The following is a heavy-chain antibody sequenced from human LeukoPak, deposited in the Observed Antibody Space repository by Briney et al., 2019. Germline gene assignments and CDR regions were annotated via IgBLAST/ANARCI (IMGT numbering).Heavy chain of an antibody. CDR1: GGSISSGDYY. Sequence: PSETLSLTCTVSGGSISSGDYYWSWIRQHPGKGLEWIGYSSYSGSTYYNPSLEGRVTISVDTSKNQFSLKLRSVTAADTAVYYCAGDRRGAVADYNWFDPWGQGTLVTVSS. J-gene: IGHJ5*02. D-gene: IGHD6-19*01. CDR3: AGDRRGAVADYNWFDP. V-gene: IGHV4-31*03. CDR2: SSYSGST.